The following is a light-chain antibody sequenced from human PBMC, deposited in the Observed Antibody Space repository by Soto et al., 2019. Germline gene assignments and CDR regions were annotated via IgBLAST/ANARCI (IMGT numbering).Light chain of an antibody. CDR2: DAS. J-gene: IGKJ2*01. CDR1: RDISVY. CDR3: QQYDNFPPYT. V-gene: IGKV1-33*01. Sequence: DIQTTQSPSSLSASAGDSVTITCQASRDISVYLNWYQHKPGHPPKLLVFDASNLHTGVPSRFSGSGSGTHFTFTITNLQPEDVATYYCQQYDNFPPYTFGQGTKLDIK.